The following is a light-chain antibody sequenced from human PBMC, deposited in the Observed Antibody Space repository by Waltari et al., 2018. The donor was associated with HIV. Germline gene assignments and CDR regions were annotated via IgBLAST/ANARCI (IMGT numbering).Light chain of an antibody. J-gene: IGLJ1*01. Sequence: QSALTQPASVSGSRGQSVTIFCNGTSSDVGNYKLSSWYQQSPGKAPQVVIYDVTDRPSGVSSRFSASKSGNTASLTISGLQPQDEGDYFCCSYAGSSTYIFGSGTLVTVL. CDR3: CSYAGSSTYI. CDR1: SSDVGNYKL. CDR2: DVT. V-gene: IGLV2-23*02.